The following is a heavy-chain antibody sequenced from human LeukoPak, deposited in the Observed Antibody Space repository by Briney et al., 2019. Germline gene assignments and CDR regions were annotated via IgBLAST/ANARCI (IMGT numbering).Heavy chain of an antibody. CDR2: IYHSGST. V-gene: IGHV4-30-2*01. CDR1: GGSISSGGYS. CDR3: ARAYYYDSSGYPAYNWFDP. D-gene: IGHD3-22*01. Sequence: PSETLSLTCAVSGGSISSGGYSWSWIRQPPGKGLEWIGYIYHSGSTNYNPSLKSRVTISVDKSKNQFSLKLSSVTAADTAVYYCARAYYYDSSGYPAYNWFDPWGQGTLVTVSS. J-gene: IGHJ5*02.